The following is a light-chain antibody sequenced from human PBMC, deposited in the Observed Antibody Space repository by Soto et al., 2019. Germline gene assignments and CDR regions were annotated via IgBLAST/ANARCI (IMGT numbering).Light chain of an antibody. CDR1: QSVSSNY. V-gene: IGKV3-20*01. J-gene: IGKJ4*01. Sequence: EIGFTQSPVTLSLSPGERATLSCRASQSVSSNYLAWYQQKPGQAPRLLIYGASSRATGIPDRFSGSGSGTDFTLTISRLEPEDCAVYHWPQYGSSPLTVVGGTKVEIK. CDR2: GAS. CDR3: PQYGSSPLT.